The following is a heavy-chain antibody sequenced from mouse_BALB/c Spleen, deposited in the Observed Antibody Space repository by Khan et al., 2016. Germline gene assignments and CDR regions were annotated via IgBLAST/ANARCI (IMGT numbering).Heavy chain of an antibody. CDR2: IYPGDGDT. CDR1: GYTFTSYW. D-gene: IGHD2-2*01. Sequence: QVQLQQSGAELARPGDSVKLSCKASGYTFTSYWMQWVKQRPGQGMEWIGAIYPGDGDTRYTQKFKGKATLTADKSSSTAYMQLSSLASEDSAVYYWARDGYGVDYWGQGTTLTVSS. V-gene: IGHV1-87*01. J-gene: IGHJ2*01. CDR3: ARDGYGVDY.